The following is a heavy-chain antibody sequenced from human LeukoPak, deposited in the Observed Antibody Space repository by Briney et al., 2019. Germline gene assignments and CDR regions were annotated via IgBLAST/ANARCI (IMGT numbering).Heavy chain of an antibody. D-gene: IGHD6-13*01. V-gene: IGHV1-3*01. CDR2: INAGDGNT. Sequence: ASVKVSCKASGGTFSSYAISWVRQAPGQGLEWMGWINAGDGNTKYSQKFQGRVTITRDTSASTAYMELSSLRSEDTAVYYCARVKVQQLGTYYYGLDVWGQGTTVTVSS. J-gene: IGHJ6*02. CDR1: GGTFSSYA. CDR3: ARVKVQQLGTYYYGLDV.